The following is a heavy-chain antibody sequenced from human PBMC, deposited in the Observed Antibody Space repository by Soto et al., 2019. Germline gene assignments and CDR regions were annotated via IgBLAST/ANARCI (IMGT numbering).Heavy chain of an antibody. V-gene: IGHV3-30*18. CDR3: AKDQASGQGSFDS. CDR1: GLTFNIYG. J-gene: IGHJ4*02. Sequence: SLRLSCADSGLTFNIYGMHWVRQAPDKGLEWVALISYDGSNQYYADSVKGRFTISRDNSKNTLFLQMNSLRADDTAVYYCAKDQASGQGSFDSWGQGTLVTVSS. CDR2: ISYDGSNQ.